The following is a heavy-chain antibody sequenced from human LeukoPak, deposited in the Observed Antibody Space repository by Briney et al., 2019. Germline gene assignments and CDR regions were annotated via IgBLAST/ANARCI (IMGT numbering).Heavy chain of an antibody. V-gene: IGHV3-64*01. J-gene: IGHJ3*02. CDR3: ARGSGSYSHHDAFDI. CDR2: ISSNGGST. D-gene: IGHD1-26*01. Sequence: GGSLRLSCAASGFTFSSYAMHWVRQAPGKGLEYVSAISSNGGSTYYANSVKGRFTISRDNSKNTLYLQMGSLRSEDTAVYYCARGSGSYSHHDAFDIWGQGTMVTVSS. CDR1: GFTFSSYA.